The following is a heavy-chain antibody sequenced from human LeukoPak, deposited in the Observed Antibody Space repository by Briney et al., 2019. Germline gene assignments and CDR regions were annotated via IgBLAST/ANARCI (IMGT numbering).Heavy chain of an antibody. CDR3: ARNDPDSSED. CDR2: ISADGNNE. V-gene: IGHV3-30-3*01. D-gene: IGHD3-22*01. Sequence: PGGSLRLSCAASGFTFNSYTMNWVRQAPGKGLEWVAVISADGNNEHYADSAKGRFTLSRDNAKSTAYLQMNSLRSEDTAVYYCARNDPDSSEDWGQGTLVTVSS. J-gene: IGHJ4*02. CDR1: GFTFNSYT.